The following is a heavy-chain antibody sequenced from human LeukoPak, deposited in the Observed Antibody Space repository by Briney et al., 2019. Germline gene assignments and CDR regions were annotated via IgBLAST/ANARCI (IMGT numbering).Heavy chain of an antibody. CDR3: ARGTTYYDSSGYVPSFDY. CDR2: IYYSGST. Sequence: LRLSCAASGFTVSSNYMSWVRQPPGKGLEWIGYIYYSGSTYYNPSLKSRVTISVDTSKNQFSLKLSSVTAADTAVYYCARGTTYYDSSGYVPSFDYWGQGTLVTVSS. CDR1: GFTVSSNY. V-gene: IGHV4-30-4*08. J-gene: IGHJ4*02. D-gene: IGHD3-22*01.